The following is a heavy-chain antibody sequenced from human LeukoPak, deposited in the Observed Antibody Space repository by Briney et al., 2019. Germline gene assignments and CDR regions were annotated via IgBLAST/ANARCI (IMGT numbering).Heavy chain of an antibody. J-gene: IGHJ6*02. V-gene: IGHV4-34*01. D-gene: IGHD5-12*01. CDR2: IYYSGNT. Sequence: SETLSLTCAVYGGSFSGYYWSWIRQPPGKGLEWIGDIYYSGNTNYNPSLKSRVTISVDKSNNQFSLNLNSVTAADTAVYYCASIEGPHSLAGYDQYYYYGMDVWGQGTTVTVSS. CDR1: GGSFSGYY. CDR3: ASIEGPHSLAGYDQYYYYGMDV.